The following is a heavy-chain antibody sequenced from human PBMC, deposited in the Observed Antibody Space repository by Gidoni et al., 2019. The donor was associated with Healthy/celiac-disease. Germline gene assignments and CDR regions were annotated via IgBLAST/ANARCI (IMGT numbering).Heavy chain of an antibody. V-gene: IGHV1-3*05. CDR2: INAGNGNT. CDR1: GYTFTSYA. Sequence: VQLVQSGAEEKKPGASVTVSCNAYGYTFTSYAMQWVRQAPGQRLEWMGWINAGNGNTKYSQKFQGRVTITRDTSASTAYMELSSLRSEDTAVYYCARGMAAAVGWFDPWGQGTLVTVSS. CDR3: ARGMAAAVGWFDP. J-gene: IGHJ5*02. D-gene: IGHD6-13*01.